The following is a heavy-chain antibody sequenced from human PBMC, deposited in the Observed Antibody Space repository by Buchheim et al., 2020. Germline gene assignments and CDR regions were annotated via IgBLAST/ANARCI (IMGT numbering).Heavy chain of an antibody. Sequence: QVQLVESGGGVVQPGRSLRLSCAASGFTFSSYGMNWVRQAPGKGLEWVAVIWYDGSNKYYADSVKGRFTISRDNSKNTLYLQMNSLRDEDTAVYYCARDPPRDYGDYGSDWYFDLWGRGTL. J-gene: IGHJ2*01. CDR1: GFTFSSYG. CDR3: ARDPPRDYGDYGSDWYFDL. D-gene: IGHD4-17*01. CDR2: IWYDGSNK. V-gene: IGHV3-33*01.